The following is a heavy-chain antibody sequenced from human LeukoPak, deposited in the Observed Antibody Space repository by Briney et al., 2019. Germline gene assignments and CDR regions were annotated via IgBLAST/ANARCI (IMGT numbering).Heavy chain of an antibody. CDR2: IYHSGST. CDR1: GYSISSGYY. Sequence: SETLSLTCTVSGYSISSGYYWGWIRQPPGKGLEWIGSIYHSGSTYYNPSLKSRVTISVDTSKNQFSLKLSSVTAADTAVYYCARVGWGLPYFFDYWGQGTLVTVSS. D-gene: IGHD1-26*01. J-gene: IGHJ4*02. CDR3: ARVGWGLPYFFDY. V-gene: IGHV4-38-2*02.